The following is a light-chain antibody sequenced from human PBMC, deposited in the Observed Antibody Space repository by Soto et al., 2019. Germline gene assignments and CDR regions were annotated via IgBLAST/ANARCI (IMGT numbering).Light chain of an antibody. CDR3: NSYTSSSTYV. CDR1: SSDVGGFNY. Sequence: QSALTQPAYVSGSPGQSITISCTGTSSDVGGFNYVSWYQQHPGKAPKLMIYDVTNRPSGVSYRFSSSKSGNTASLTISGLQAEDEADYYCNSYTSSSTYVFGTGTKLTVL. V-gene: IGLV2-14*03. CDR2: DVT. J-gene: IGLJ1*01.